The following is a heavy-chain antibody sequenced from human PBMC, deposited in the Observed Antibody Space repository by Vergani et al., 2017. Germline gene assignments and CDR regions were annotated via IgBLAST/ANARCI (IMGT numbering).Heavy chain of an antibody. J-gene: IGHJ3*02. CDR1: EFTFSDVW. CDR2: LSASDRRT. Sequence: EVQLVESGGGLVQPGGSLRLSCAASEFTFSDVWMSWVRQAPGKGLEWVSTLSASDRRTHYADSVKGRFTISRDISKNTLFLHMNSLRPEDTAVYYCAKVGRSEVAGTFGAFDIWGQGKMVTVSS. CDR3: AKVGRSEVAGTFGAFDI. V-gene: IGHV3-23*04. D-gene: IGHD6-19*01.